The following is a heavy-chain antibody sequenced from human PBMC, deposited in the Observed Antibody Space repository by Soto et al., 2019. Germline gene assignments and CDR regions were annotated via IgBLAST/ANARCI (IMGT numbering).Heavy chain of an antibody. J-gene: IGHJ6*02. CDR3: AGGAGTRSEHTKYAMDV. CDR1: GYSFTNYW. CDR2: TYPGDSGARYT. D-gene: IGHD3-10*01. Sequence: GESLKISCKTSGYSFTNYWIGWVRQMPGKGLEWMGITYPGDSGARYTRYSQSFQGQVTISADKYITTAYLQWSGRRASDTATYYCAGGAGTRSEHTKYAMDVWGQGITVTVSS. V-gene: IGHV5-51*01.